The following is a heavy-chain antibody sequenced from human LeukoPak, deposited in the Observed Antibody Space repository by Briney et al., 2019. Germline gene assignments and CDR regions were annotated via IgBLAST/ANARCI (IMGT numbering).Heavy chain of an antibody. Sequence: GGSLRLSCVASGFPFSSYWMTWVRQAPGKGLEWVANIKQDGSKKSYVDSVKGRFTISRDNAKNSLYLQMNSLRAEDTAVYYCARDEQLDNYYYYYGMDVWGQGTTVTVSS. CDR1: GFPFSSYW. CDR3: ARDEQLDNYYYYYGMDV. J-gene: IGHJ6*02. V-gene: IGHV3-7*03. CDR2: IKQDGSKK. D-gene: IGHD6-13*01.